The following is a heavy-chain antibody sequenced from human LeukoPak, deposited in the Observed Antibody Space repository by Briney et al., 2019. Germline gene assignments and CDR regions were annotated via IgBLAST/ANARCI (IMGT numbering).Heavy chain of an antibody. CDR2: ISGSGGST. D-gene: IGHD3-22*01. CDR3: ASSGYRNAFDI. V-gene: IGHV3-23*01. Sequence: PGGSLRLSCAASGFTFSSYAMSWVSHPPRNWLEWVSAISGSGGSTYSADSVKGRFTISRDNSNNTLYLQMNSLRAEDTAVYYCASSGYRNAFDIWGQGTMVTVSS. J-gene: IGHJ3*02. CDR1: GFTFSSYA.